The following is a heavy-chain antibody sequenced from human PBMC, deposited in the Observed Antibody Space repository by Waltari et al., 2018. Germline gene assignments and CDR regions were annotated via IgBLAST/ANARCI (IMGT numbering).Heavy chain of an antibody. V-gene: IGHV3-21*01. D-gene: IGHD4-17*01. Sequence: EMQLVDSGGGLVKPGGCLRLSCVAAGFLFRGHALNGVLQAPGKGLEWVASINPISSHIYYAASVRGRFSISRDNAKNSVYLEMTNMRAEETAVYYCARDLTSKSREGMDVWGQGTTVTVSS. J-gene: IGHJ6*02. CDR3: ARDLTSKSREGMDV. CDR1: GFLFRGHA. CDR2: INPISSHI.